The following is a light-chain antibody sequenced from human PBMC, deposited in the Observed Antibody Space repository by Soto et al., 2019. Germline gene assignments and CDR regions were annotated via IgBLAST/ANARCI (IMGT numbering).Light chain of an antibody. J-gene: IGKJ2*01. V-gene: IGKV3-20*01. CDR1: QSVSSSY. CDR2: GAA. Sequence: EIVLTQSPGTLSLSPGARATLSCRASQSVSSSYLAWYQQRPGQAPRLLIYGAASRATGIPDRFTASGSGTDFTLTISRLEPEDFAVYYCQQYGSSPQTFGQGTKVEI. CDR3: QQYGSSPQT.